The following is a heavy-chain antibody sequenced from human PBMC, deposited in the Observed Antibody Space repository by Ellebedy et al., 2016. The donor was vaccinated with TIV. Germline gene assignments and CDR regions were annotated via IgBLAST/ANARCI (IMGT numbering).Heavy chain of an antibody. V-gene: IGHV3-11*06. CDR3: ARELGAGGATMTVGY. CDR2: ISTGGSYT. J-gene: IGHJ4*02. Sequence: GESLKISCVASGFGFSDYYMSWIRQTPGKGLEWISYISTGGSYTKYADSVKGRFTISRDDARSSLFLQMNSLTAEETALYYCARELGAGGATMTVGYWGQGTLVTVSS. CDR1: GFGFSDYY. D-gene: IGHD1-26*01.